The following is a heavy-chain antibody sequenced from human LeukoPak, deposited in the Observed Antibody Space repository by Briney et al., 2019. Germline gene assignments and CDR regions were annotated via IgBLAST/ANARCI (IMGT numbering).Heavy chain of an antibody. D-gene: IGHD1-26*01. CDR2: INPNSGGT. CDR3: ARDEGGSIVGATLWYYFDY. V-gene: IGHV1-2*02. Sequence: GASVKASCKASGYTFTGYYMHWVRQAPGQGLEWMGWINPNSGGTNYAQKFQGRVTMTRDTSISTAYMELSRLRSDDTAVYYCARDEGGSIVGATLWYYFDYWGQGTLVTVSS. J-gene: IGHJ4*02. CDR1: GYTFTGYY.